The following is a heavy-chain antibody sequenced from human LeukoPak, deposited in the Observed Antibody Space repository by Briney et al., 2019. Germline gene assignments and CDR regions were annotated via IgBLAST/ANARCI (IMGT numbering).Heavy chain of an antibody. D-gene: IGHD1-14*01. CDR3: AKSEDVFDI. CDR1: GFTVSSNY. Sequence: GGSLRLSCAASGFTVSSNYMSWVRQAPRKGLEWVSVISGSGGSAYYADSLKGRFTISRDNSKNTLYLQMNSLRAENTAVYYCAKSEDVFDIWGQGTMVIVSS. V-gene: IGHV3-23*01. CDR2: ISGSGGSA. J-gene: IGHJ3*02.